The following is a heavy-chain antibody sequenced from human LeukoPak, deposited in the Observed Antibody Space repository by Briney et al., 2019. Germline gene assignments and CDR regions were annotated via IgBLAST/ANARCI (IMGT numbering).Heavy chain of an antibody. Sequence: PSETLSLTFTVFGGSISSSSYYWGWIRQPPGKGLEWIGSIYHSGSTYYNPSLKSRVTISVDTSKNQFSLKLSSVTAADTAVYYCATSWFGETLFDYWGQGTLVTVSS. CDR3: ATSWFGETLFDY. CDR2: IYHSGST. J-gene: IGHJ4*02. CDR1: GGSISSSSYY. V-gene: IGHV4-39*07. D-gene: IGHD3-10*01.